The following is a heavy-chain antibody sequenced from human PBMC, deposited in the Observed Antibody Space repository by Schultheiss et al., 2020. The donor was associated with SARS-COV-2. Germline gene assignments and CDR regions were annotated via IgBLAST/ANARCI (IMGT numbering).Heavy chain of an antibody. CDR3: ARASEWEPYCFDY. V-gene: IGHV4-61*05. D-gene: IGHD1-26*01. Sequence: SETLSLTCTVSGGSISSSSYYWGWIRQPPGKGLEWIGRIYTSGSTNYNPSLKSRVTMSVDTSKNQFSLKLSSVTAADTAVYYCARASEWEPYCFDYWGQGTLVTVSS. J-gene: IGHJ4*02. CDR1: GGSISSSSYY. CDR2: IYTSGST.